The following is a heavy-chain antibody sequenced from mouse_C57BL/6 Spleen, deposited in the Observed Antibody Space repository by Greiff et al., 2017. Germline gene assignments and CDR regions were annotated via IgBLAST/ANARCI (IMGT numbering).Heavy chain of an antibody. CDR1: GYTFTDYE. Sequence: QVQLKQSGAELVRPGASVTLSCKASGYTFTDYEMHWVKQTPVHGLEWIGAIDPETGGTAYNQKFKGKAILTADKSSSTAYMELRSLTSEDSAVYYCTRRSNYAMDYWGQGTSVTVSS. J-gene: IGHJ4*01. V-gene: IGHV1-15*01. CDR3: TRRSNYAMDY. D-gene: IGHD5-1*01. CDR2: IDPETGGT.